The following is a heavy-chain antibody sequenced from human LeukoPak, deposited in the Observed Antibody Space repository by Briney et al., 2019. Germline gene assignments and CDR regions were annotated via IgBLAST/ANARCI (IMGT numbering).Heavy chain of an antibody. D-gene: IGHD5-12*01. CDR2: ISGGSGST. V-gene: IGHV1-3*01. CDR1: GYTFTNYA. CDR3: ARDYGYSLLFY. Sequence: GASVKVSCKAPGYTFTNYAIHWIRQAPGQRLEWMGWISGGSGSTKYSQKLQGRVTITRDTSASTAYMELSSLISEDTAVYYCARDYGYSLLFYWGQGTLVSVSS. J-gene: IGHJ4*02.